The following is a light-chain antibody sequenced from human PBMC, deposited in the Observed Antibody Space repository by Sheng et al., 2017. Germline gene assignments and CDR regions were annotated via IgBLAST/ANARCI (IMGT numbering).Light chain of an antibody. CDR3: QQYAVSPRT. CDR2: GAF. Sequence: EIVLTQSPATLSLSPGQRATLSCRASRSIIRYLAWYQQKPGQPPVLLIYGAFNRAAGIPDRFIGGGSGTDFTLTISRLEPEDFAVYYCQQYAVSPRTFGQGTRVE. CDR1: RSIIRY. V-gene: IGKV3-20*01. J-gene: IGKJ1*01.